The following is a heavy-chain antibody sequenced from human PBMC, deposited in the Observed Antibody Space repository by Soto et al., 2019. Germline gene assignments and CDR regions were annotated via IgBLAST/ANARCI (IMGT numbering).Heavy chain of an antibody. J-gene: IGHJ5*02. CDR2: IIPIFGTA. CDR3: AREEGLSSSWYLNWFDP. V-gene: IGHV1-69*01. D-gene: IGHD6-13*01. Sequence: QVQLVQSGAEVKKPGSSMKVSCKASGGTFSSYAISWVRQAPGQGLEWMGGIIPIFGTANYAQKFQGRVTITADESTSTAYMELSSLRSEDTAVYYCAREEGLSSSWYLNWFDPWGQGTLVTVSS. CDR1: GGTFSSYA.